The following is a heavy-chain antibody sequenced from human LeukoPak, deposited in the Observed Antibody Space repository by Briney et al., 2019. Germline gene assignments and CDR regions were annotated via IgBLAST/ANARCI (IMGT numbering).Heavy chain of an antibody. D-gene: IGHD4-17*01. Sequence: SETLSLACTVSGYSISSGYYWSWIRQPPGKGLEWIGEINHSGSTNYNPSLKSRVTISVDTSKDQSSLKLSSVTAADTAVYYCARRDPYGVLDYWGQGTLVTVSS. CDR1: GYSISSGYY. CDR3: ARRDPYGVLDY. J-gene: IGHJ4*02. CDR2: INHSGST. V-gene: IGHV4-38-2*02.